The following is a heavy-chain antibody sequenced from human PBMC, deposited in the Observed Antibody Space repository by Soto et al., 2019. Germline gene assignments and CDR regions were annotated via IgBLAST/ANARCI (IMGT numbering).Heavy chain of an antibody. D-gene: IGHD3-22*01. Sequence: EVQLVESGGGLVQPGGSLSLSCAASGFTFSSYWMHWVRQAPGEGLVWVAHINTDGSSTTYADSVKGRFTVSRDNAKNTLFLQMNSLRAEDTAIYYCAREWFQSPGHWGQGTLVTVSS. CDR2: INTDGSST. V-gene: IGHV3-74*01. CDR1: GFTFSSYW. J-gene: IGHJ4*02. CDR3: AREWFQSPGH.